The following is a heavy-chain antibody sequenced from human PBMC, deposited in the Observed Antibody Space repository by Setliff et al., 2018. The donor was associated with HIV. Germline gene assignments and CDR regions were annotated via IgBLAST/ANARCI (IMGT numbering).Heavy chain of an antibody. D-gene: IGHD6-19*01. CDR1: GFTFSAYR. CDR2: ISSSGNTR. Sequence: GGSLRLSCAASGFTFSAYRMNWVRQAPGKGLEWVSSISSSGNTRYYADSVKGRFTISRDNAKNSLYLQMNSLGAEDAAVYYCAKYGSGNSGRGGFDYWGQGTLVTVSS. CDR3: AKYGSGNSGRGGFDY. V-gene: IGHV3-48*01. J-gene: IGHJ4*02.